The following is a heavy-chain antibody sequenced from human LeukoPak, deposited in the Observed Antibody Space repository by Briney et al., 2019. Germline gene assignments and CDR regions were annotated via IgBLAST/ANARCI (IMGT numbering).Heavy chain of an antibody. CDR2: IYYSEIT. D-gene: IGHD1-7*01. V-gene: IGHV4-59*01. CDR1: GASISSYY. Sequence: SETLSLTCIVSGASISSYYWTWNRQPPGKGLEWIGYIYYSEITSYNPSLKSRVTISADTSRKQFSLRLRSVTAADTAVYYCARSNYAGRFDTFDIWGQGTMVTVSS. CDR3: ARSNYAGRFDTFDI. J-gene: IGHJ3*02.